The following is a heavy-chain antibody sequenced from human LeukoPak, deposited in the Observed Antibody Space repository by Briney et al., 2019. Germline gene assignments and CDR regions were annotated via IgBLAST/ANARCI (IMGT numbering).Heavy chain of an antibody. CDR3: ARDPDYGDYVSFDY. CDR1: GFTFSSYW. D-gene: IGHD4-17*01. CDR2: IKQDGSEK. Sequence: GGSLRLSCAASGFTFSSYWMSWVRQAPGKGLEWVANIKQDGSEKYYVDSVKGRFTISRENAKTSLYLQMNSLRAEDTAVYYCARDPDYGDYVSFDYWGQGTLVTVSS. V-gene: IGHV3-7*01. J-gene: IGHJ4*02.